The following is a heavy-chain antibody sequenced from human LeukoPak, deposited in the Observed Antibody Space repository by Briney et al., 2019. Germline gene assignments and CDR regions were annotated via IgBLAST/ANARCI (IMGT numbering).Heavy chain of an antibody. J-gene: IGHJ4*02. CDR1: GFTFSNYW. Sequence: PGESLRLSCAASGFTFSNYWMSWVRQAPGKGLEWVANIKQDGSETYYVDSVKGRFTISRDNAKNSLFLQMNSLTAEDTAVYYCAREGGTRGPLNYWGQGTLVTVSS. CDR2: IKQDGSET. V-gene: IGHV3-7*01. D-gene: IGHD2-8*01. CDR3: AREGGTRGPLNY.